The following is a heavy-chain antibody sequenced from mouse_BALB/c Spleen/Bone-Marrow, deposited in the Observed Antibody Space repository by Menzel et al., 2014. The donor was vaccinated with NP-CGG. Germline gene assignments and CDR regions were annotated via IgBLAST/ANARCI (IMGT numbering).Heavy chain of an antibody. D-gene: IGHD4-1*01. V-gene: IGHV7-3*02. Sequence: EVMLVESGGGLVQPGGSLRLSCATPGFTFTDYYMTWVRQPPGEALEWLAFIRNKVNGYTAEYSASVKGRFTVSRDDSQSILYLQMNTLRAEDSATYYCTKFTGTRYFDYWGQGATLTVSS. J-gene: IGHJ2*01. CDR1: GFTFTDYY. CDR3: TKFTGTRYFDY. CDR2: IRNKVNGYTA.